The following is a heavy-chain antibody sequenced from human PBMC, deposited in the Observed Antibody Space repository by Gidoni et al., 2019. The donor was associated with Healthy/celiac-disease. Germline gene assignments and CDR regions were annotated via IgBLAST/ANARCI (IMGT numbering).Heavy chain of an antibody. V-gene: IGHV3-73*02. Sequence: EVQLVESGGGLVQPGGSLKLSCAASGFTFSGSAMHWVRQASGKGLEWVGRIRSKANSYATAYAASVKGRFTISRDDSKNTAYLQMNSLKTEDTAVYYCTTITYVAAGTNYYYYGMDVWGQGTTVTVSS. CDR3: TTITYVAAGTNYYYYGMDV. D-gene: IGHD6-13*01. J-gene: IGHJ6*02. CDR1: GFTFSGSA. CDR2: IRSKANSYAT.